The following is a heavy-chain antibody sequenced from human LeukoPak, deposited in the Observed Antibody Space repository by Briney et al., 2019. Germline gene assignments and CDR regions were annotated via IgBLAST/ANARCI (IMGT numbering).Heavy chain of an antibody. CDR3: ARHFYGRGAFDI. CDR2: IYYSGST. Sequence: SETLSLTCTVSGGSISRSSYYWGWIRQPPGKGLEWIGSIYYSGSTYYNPSLKGRVTISVDTSKNQFSLKLSSVTAADTAVYYCARHFYGRGAFDIWGQGTMVTVSS. D-gene: IGHD2/OR15-2a*01. J-gene: IGHJ3*02. V-gene: IGHV4-39*01. CDR1: GGSISRSSYY.